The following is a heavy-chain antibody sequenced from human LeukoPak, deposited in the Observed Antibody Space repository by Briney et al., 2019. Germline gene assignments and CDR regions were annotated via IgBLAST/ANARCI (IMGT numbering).Heavy chain of an antibody. CDR2: INPKNGGT. D-gene: IGHD2-2*02. CDR3: ARTFCNSTSCYKEGFDL. CDR1: GYTFTGYY. J-gene: IGHJ3*01. V-gene: IGHV1-2*02. Sequence: ASVKVSCKASGYTFTGYYMHWVRRAPGQGLEWMGWINPKNGGTTYAQKFQGRVTMTRDTSISTVYMELSSLKSDDTAVYYCARTFCNSTSCYKEGFDLWGQGTMVTVSS.